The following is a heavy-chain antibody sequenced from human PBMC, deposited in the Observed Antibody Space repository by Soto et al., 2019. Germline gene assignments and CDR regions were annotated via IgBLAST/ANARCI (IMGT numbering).Heavy chain of an antibody. D-gene: IGHD2-2*01. Sequence: EVQLLESGGGLVQPGGSLRLSCAASGFTFSSYAMSWVRQAPGKGLEWVSAISGSGGSTYYADSVKGRFTISRDNSKNTLYLQMNSLRAEDTAVYYCAKDIVVVPAAMLGYFDYWGQGTLVTVSS. CDR1: GFTFSSYA. CDR3: AKDIVVVPAAMLGYFDY. V-gene: IGHV3-23*01. CDR2: ISGSGGST. J-gene: IGHJ4*02.